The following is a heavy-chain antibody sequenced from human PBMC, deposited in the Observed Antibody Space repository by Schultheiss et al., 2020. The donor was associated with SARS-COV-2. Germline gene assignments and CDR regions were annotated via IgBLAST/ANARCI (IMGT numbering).Heavy chain of an antibody. CDR3: ARAYYDSSGYCDPPCAFDI. V-gene: IGHV1-18*01. J-gene: IGHJ3*02. Sequence: ASVKVSCKASGYTFTSYGISWVRQAPGQGLEWMGWISAYNGNTNYAQKLQGRVTMTTDTSTSTAYMELRSLRSDDTAVYYCARAYYDSSGYCDPPCAFDIWGQGTMVTVSS. D-gene: IGHD3-22*01. CDR1: GYTFTSYG. CDR2: ISAYNGNT.